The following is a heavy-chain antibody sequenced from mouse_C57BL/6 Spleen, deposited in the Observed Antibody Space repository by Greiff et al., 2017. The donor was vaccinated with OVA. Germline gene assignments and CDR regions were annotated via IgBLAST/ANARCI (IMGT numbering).Heavy chain of an antibody. J-gene: IGHJ2*01. Sequence: QVQLQQPGAELVKPGASVKLSCKASGYTFTSYWLHWVKQRPGQGLEWIGMIHPNSGSTNYNEKFKSKATLTVDKSSSTAYMQLSSLTSEDSAVYYCARPYYYGSSYWGQGTTLTVSS. D-gene: IGHD1-1*01. CDR1: GYTFTSYW. CDR2: IHPNSGST. V-gene: IGHV1-64*01. CDR3: ARPYYYGSSY.